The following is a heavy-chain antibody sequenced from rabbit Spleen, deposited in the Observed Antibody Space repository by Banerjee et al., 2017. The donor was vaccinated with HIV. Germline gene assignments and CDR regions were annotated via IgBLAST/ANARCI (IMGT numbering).Heavy chain of an antibody. CDR2: INAATGRP. CDR3: ARDLVGVIGWNFYL. CDR1: GFSFSNKAV. D-gene: IGHD1-1*01. Sequence: QEQLVESGGGLVQPGGSLKLSCTASGFSFSNKAVMCWVRQAPGKGLEWIACINAATGRPVYATWAKGRFTISRTSSTTVTLQMTSLTAADRAAYFCARDLVGVIGWNFYLWGPGTLVTVS. J-gene: IGHJ6*01. V-gene: IGHV1S45*01.